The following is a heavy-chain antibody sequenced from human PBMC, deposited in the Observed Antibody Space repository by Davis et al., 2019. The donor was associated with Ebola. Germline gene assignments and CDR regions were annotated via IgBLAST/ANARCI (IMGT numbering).Heavy chain of an antibody. Sequence: MPSETLSLTCIVSGDSTRGFHWSWIRQSPEEGLQWIGCFYPSGTTSYNPSLKSRVTISVDTSKNQISLKLTSVTAADTAVYYCARGIGHDWHLDYWGQGTLVTVSS. CDR1: GDSTRGFH. CDR2: FYPSGTT. CDR3: ARGIGHDWHLDY. D-gene: IGHD3-9*01. V-gene: IGHV4-59*01. J-gene: IGHJ4*02.